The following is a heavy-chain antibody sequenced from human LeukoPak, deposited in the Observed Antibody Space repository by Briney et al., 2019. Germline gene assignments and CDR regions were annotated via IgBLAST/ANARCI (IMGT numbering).Heavy chain of an antibody. Sequence: PGGSLRLSCAASGFTFSNAWMSWVRQAPGKGLEWVSVIYSGGSTYYADSVKGRFTISRDNSKNTLYLQMNSLRAEDTAVYYCARKGDYGDYWGQGTLVTVSS. J-gene: IGHJ4*02. D-gene: IGHD1-26*01. V-gene: IGHV3-53*01. CDR3: ARKGDYGDY. CDR1: GFTFSNAW. CDR2: IYSGGST.